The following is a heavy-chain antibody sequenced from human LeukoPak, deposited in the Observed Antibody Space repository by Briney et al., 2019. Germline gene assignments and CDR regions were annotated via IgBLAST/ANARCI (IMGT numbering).Heavy chain of an antibody. Sequence: GGSLRLSCAASGFTFSSYWMHWVRQGPGKGLVYVARINSDGSSTDYADAVKGRFTISRDNAKSTLYLQMNSLRAEDTAVYYCARGLPVGFNWFDPWGQGTLVTVSS. J-gene: IGHJ5*02. D-gene: IGHD4-11*01. V-gene: IGHV3-74*01. CDR3: ARGLPVGFNWFDP. CDR1: GFTFSSYW. CDR2: INSDGSST.